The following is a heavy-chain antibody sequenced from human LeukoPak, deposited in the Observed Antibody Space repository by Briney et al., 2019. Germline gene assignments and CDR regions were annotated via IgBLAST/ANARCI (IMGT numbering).Heavy chain of an antibody. Sequence: PGRSLRLSCAASGFTFSSYGMHWVRQAPGKGLEWVAVIWYDGSNKYYADSVKGRFTISRDNSKNTLYLQMNSLRAEDTAVCYCARESHSRPFDYWGQGTLVTVSS. CDR3: ARESHSRPFDY. V-gene: IGHV3-33*01. CDR2: IWYDGSNK. CDR1: GFTFSSYG. J-gene: IGHJ4*02. D-gene: IGHD5-18*01.